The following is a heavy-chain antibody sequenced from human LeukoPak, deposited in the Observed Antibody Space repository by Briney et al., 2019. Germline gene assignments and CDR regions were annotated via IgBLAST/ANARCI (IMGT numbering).Heavy chain of an antibody. Sequence: SETLSLTCTVSGGSISSYYWSWIRQPPGKGLEGIGYIYYSGSTNYNPSLKSRVTISVDTSKNQFSLKLSSVTAADTAVYYCAKFATRAVTSAFDYWGQGTLVTVSS. D-gene: IGHD1-14*01. CDR1: GGSISSYY. J-gene: IGHJ4*02. V-gene: IGHV4-59*01. CDR2: IYYSGST. CDR3: AKFATRAVTSAFDY.